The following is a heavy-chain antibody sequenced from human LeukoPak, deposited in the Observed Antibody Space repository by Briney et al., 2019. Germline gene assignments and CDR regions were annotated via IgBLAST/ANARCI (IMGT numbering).Heavy chain of an antibody. V-gene: IGHV4-59*08. Sequence: SETLSLTCTVSGGSISSYYWSWIRQPPGKGLEWIGYIYYSGSTNYNPSLKSRVTISVDTSKNQFSLKLSSVTAADTAVYYCARGKNLRYSGYVFAFDIWGQGTMVTVSS. J-gene: IGHJ3*02. CDR3: ARGKNLRYSGYVFAFDI. CDR2: IYYSGST. D-gene: IGHD5-12*01. CDR1: GGSISSYY.